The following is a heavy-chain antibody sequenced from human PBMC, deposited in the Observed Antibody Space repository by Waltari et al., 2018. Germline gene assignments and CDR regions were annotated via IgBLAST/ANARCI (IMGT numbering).Heavy chain of an antibody. CDR2: INHSGST. CDR1: GGSFSGYY. CDR3: ARADWVFLQGDAFDL. Sequence: QVQLQQWGAGLLKPSETLSLTCAVYGGSFSGYYWRWIRQPPGKGLEWIGEINHSGSTNDHPSLKRRVTISVDTSKNQFSLMLSSVTASRTAVYSCARADWVFLQGDAFDLWGQGTMVTVSS. D-gene: IGHD3-9*01. J-gene: IGHJ3*01. V-gene: IGHV4-34*01.